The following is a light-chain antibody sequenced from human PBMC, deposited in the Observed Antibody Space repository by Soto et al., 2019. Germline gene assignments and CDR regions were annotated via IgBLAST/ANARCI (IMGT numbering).Light chain of an antibody. CDR2: NSS. J-gene: IGKJ1*01. CDR1: QSVRSNY. Sequence: ETVLTQSPGTLSLSPGERATLSCRASQSVRSNYLAWYQQKPGQAPRLLIYNSSTRATGIPDRFSGSGSGTDFTLTISRREPEDFALYYCQQYRDLPQTFDQGTKV. CDR3: QQYRDLPQT. V-gene: IGKV3-20*01.